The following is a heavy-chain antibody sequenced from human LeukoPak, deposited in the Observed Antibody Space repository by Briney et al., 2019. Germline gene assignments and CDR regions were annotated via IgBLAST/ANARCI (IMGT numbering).Heavy chain of an antibody. CDR1: GDSVSSNSAA. Sequence: SQTFSLTCAISGDSVSSNSAAWNWIRQSPSRGLEWLGRTYYRSKWYNDYAVSVKSRITINPDTSKNQFSLKLSSVTAADTAVYYCARDMRGDSSGYREYYFDYWGQGTLVTVSS. CDR2: TYYRSKWYN. D-gene: IGHD3-22*01. CDR3: ARDMRGDSSGYREYYFDY. V-gene: IGHV6-1*01. J-gene: IGHJ4*02.